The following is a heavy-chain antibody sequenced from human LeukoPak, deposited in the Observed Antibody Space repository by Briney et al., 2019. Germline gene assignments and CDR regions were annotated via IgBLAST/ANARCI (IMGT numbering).Heavy chain of an antibody. V-gene: IGHV1-2*06. D-gene: IGHD2-21*02. J-gene: IGHJ4*02. CDR3: ARPVVVTASIDY. CDR2: INPNSGGT. Sequence: GASVKVSCKASGYTFTGYYMHWVRQAPGQGLEWMGRINPNSGGTNYAQKFQGRVTMTRDTSISTAYMELSRLRTDDTAVYYCARPVVVTASIDYWGQGTLVTVSS. CDR1: GYTFTGYY.